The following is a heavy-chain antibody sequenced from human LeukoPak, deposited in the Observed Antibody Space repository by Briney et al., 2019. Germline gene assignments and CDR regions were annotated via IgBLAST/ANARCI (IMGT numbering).Heavy chain of an antibody. CDR2: IRNKANSYTT. J-gene: IGHJ4*02. Sequence: PGGSLRLSCAASGFIFSDHYMDWVRQAPGKGLEWVGRIRNKANSYTTEYAASVKGRFTISRDDSKNSLYLQMNSLRAEDTAVYYCARGVMVRGVTYFDYWGQGTLVTVSS. CDR3: ARGVMVRGVTYFDY. CDR1: GFIFSDHY. D-gene: IGHD3-10*01. V-gene: IGHV3-72*01.